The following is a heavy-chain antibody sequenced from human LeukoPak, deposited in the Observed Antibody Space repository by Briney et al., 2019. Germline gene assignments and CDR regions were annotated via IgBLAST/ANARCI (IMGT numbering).Heavy chain of an antibody. CDR1: GFTFSSYG. CDR3: AKWDVPYGSGTYLGDY. J-gene: IGHJ4*02. V-gene: IGHV3-30*02. D-gene: IGHD3-10*01. Sequence: PGGSLRLSCAASGFTFSSYGIHWVRQAPGKGLEWVAFIRYDGSYKYYADSVKGRFTISRDNSKNTLYLQMNSLRVEDTAVYYCAKWDVPYGSGTYLGDYWGQGTLVTVSS. CDR2: IRYDGSYK.